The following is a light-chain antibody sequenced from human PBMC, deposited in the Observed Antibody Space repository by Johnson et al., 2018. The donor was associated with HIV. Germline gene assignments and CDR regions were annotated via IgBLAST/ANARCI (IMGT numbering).Light chain of an antibody. CDR1: SSNIGNNY. Sequence: QSVLSQPPSVSAAPGQKVTISCSGSSSNIGNNYVSWYQQLPGRAPKLLIYDNNKRPSGIPDRFYGSKSGTSATLAVTGLQTGDEADDYCGTWDSSLSAYVFGTGTKVTVL. V-gene: IGLV1-51*01. CDR2: DNN. J-gene: IGLJ1*01. CDR3: GTWDSSLSAYV.